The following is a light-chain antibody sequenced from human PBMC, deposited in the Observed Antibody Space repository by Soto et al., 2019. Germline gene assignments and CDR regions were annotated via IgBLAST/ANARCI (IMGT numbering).Light chain of an antibody. Sequence: DIQMTQSPSSLPASVGDRVTITCRASHIITTYLNWYQHKPGKAPSLLIYAASSLHTGVPSRFSGSGSGTDFTLTISSLQPEDFATYYCQQSYSTPWTFGQGTKVEIK. CDR2: AAS. CDR3: QQSYSTPWT. V-gene: IGKV1-39*01. J-gene: IGKJ1*01. CDR1: HIITTY.